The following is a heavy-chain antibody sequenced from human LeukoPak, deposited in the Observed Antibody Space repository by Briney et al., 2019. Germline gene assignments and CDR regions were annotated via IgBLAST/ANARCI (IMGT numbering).Heavy chain of an antibody. CDR3: AKDSSGGSQFDY. CDR1: GFTFTSSA. V-gene: IGHV1-58*02. J-gene: IGHJ4*02. CDR2: IVVGSGNT. D-gene: IGHD2-15*01. Sequence: SVKVSCKASGFTFTSSAMQWVRQARGQRLEWIGWIVVGSGNTNYAQKFQERVTITRDMSTSTAYMELSSLRSEDTALYYCAKDSSGGSQFDYWGQGTLVTVSS.